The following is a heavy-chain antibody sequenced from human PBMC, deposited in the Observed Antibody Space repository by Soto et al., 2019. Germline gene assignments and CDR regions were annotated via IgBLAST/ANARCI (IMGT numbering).Heavy chain of an antibody. D-gene: IGHD3-9*01. CDR2: INHSGST. Sequence: PSETLSLTCAVYGGSFSGYYWSWIRQPPGKGLEWIGEINHSGSTNYNPSLKSRVTISVDTSKNRFSLKLSSVTAADTAVYYCARYLAGLLDPWGQGTLVTVSS. V-gene: IGHV4-34*01. CDR1: GGSFSGYY. CDR3: ARYLAGLLDP. J-gene: IGHJ5*02.